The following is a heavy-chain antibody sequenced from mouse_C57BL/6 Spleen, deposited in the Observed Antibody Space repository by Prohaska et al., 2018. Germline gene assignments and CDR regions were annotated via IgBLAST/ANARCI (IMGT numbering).Heavy chain of an antibody. J-gene: IGHJ1*03. D-gene: IGHD4-1*01. CDR1: GIDFSRYW. Sequence: EVKLLQSGGGLVQPGGSLKLSCAASGIDFSRYWMSWVRRAPGKELEWIGEIKPDSSTINYAPSLKDKFIISRDNAKNTLYLQMSKVRSEDTALYYCASPNWDWYFDVWGTGTTVTVSS. CDR2: IKPDSSTI. V-gene: IGHV4-1*01. CDR3: ASPNWDWYFDV.